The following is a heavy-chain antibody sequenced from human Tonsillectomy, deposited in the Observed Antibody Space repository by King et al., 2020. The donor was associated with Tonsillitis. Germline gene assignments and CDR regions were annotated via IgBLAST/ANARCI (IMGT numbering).Heavy chain of an antibody. Sequence: VQLVESGGGVVQPGRSLRLSCAASGFTFRTYAMHWVRQAPGKGREWVAVISYDGSNKFYADSVKGRFIISRDNSKNTLYLQMNSLRAEDTAVYYCARSYYDSSGYLSYWGQGTLVTVSS. D-gene: IGHD3-22*01. J-gene: IGHJ4*02. CDR1: GFTFRTYA. V-gene: IGHV3-30*04. CDR3: ARSYYDSSGYLSY. CDR2: ISYDGSNK.